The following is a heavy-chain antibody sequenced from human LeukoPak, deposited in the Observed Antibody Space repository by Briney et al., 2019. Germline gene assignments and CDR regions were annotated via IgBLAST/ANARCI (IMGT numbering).Heavy chain of an antibody. CDR1: GGSIDSSSYY. CDR3: ARAVFGAAEARYFDY. J-gene: IGHJ4*02. D-gene: IGHD6-13*01. CDR2: IYYSGST. Sequence: SETLSLTCAVSGGSIDSSSYYWGWIRQPPGKGLEWIGYIYYSGSTNYNPSLKSRVTISVDTSKNQFSLKLSSVTAADTAVYYCARAVFGAAEARYFDYWGQGTLVTVSS. V-gene: IGHV4-61*05.